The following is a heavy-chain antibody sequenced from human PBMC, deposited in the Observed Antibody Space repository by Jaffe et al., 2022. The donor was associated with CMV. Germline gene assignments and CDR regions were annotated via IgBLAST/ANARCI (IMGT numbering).Heavy chain of an antibody. CDR2: ISAYNGNT. CDR1: GYTFTSYG. CDR3: ARVWGVAGRAWFDP. J-gene: IGHJ5*02. Sequence: QVQLVQSGAEVKKPGASLKVSCEASGYTFTSYGITWMRQAPGQGLEWMGWISAYNGNTNYGQKFQGRVTMTTDTSTRTAYMELRSLRSDDTAVYYCARVWGVAGRAWFDPWGQGTLVTVSS. V-gene: IGHV1-18*04. D-gene: IGHD3-16*01.